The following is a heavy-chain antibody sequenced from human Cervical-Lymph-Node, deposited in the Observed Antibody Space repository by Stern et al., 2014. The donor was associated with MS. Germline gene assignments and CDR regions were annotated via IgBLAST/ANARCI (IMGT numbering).Heavy chain of an antibody. CDR3: AKHACTGAACPFDL. V-gene: IGHV4-39*01. CDR1: GDSISSYTHY. Sequence: VQLVESGPGLVKPSETLSLTFAVSGDSISSYTHYWAWIRQPPGKGLAWIGIVYCRGPPYYTPPLKIPVTIPVNTAKNHFPLGLNSVTAADTAVYYCAKHACTGAACPFDLWGQGTLVTVSS. CDR2: VYCRGPP. J-gene: IGHJ4*02. D-gene: IGHD2-8*02.